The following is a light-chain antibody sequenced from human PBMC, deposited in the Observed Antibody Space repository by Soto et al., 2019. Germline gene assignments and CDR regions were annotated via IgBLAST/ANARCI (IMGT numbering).Light chain of an antibody. CDR1: QSISRR. CDR2: DAS. CDR3: QQCSAFWT. V-gene: IGKV1-5*01. J-gene: IGKJ1*01. Sequence: DIQMTQSPSTLSASIGDRVTITCRASQSISRRLAWYQQKPGKAPRLLIYDASTLESGVPSRFSGSGSGTEFPLTISRLQPDDFATYYCQQCSAFWTFGQGTKVEVK.